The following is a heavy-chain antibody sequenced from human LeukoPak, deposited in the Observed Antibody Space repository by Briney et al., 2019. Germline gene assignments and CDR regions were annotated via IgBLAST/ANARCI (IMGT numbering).Heavy chain of an antibody. Sequence: GGSLRLSCAASGFTFSDYYMSWIRQAPGKGLEWVSYISSSGSTIHYADSVKGRFTISRDNAKNSMHLQMNSLRAEDTAVYYCARDQADSSGYYYFDYWGQGTLVTVSS. CDR1: GFTFSDYY. CDR3: ARDQADSSGYYYFDY. D-gene: IGHD3-22*01. J-gene: IGHJ4*02. V-gene: IGHV3-11*01. CDR2: ISSSGSTI.